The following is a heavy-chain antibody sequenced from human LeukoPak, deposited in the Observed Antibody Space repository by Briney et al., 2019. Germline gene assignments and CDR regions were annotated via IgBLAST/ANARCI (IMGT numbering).Heavy chain of an antibody. CDR2: IYYSGST. J-gene: IGHJ6*02. Sequence: SETLSLTCTVSGGSISSYYWSWIRQPPGKGLEWFGYIYYSGSTNYNPSLKSRVTISVDTSKNQFSLKLSSVTAADTAVYYCARLSAQGMDVWGQGTTVTVSS. CDR1: GGSISSYY. V-gene: IGHV4-59*08. CDR3: ARLSAQGMDV.